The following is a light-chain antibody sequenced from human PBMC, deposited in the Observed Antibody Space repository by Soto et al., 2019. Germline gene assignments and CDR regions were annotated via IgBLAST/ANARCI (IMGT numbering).Light chain of an antibody. CDR1: SSDVGAYDY. J-gene: IGLJ2*01. CDR3: SSFAGINNLL. CDR2: EVS. Sequence: QSVLTQPPSASGSPGQSCTISCTGTSSDVGAYDYVSWYQQHPGKAPNVLVYEVSQRPSGVPDRFSGSKSGNTASLTISGLQAEDEGDYYCSSFAGINNLLFGGGTKLTVL. V-gene: IGLV2-8*01.